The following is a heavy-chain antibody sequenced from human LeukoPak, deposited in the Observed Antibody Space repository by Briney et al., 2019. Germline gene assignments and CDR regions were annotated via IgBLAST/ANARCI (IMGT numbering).Heavy chain of an antibody. J-gene: IGHJ5*02. CDR1: GGSISSSSYY. Sequence: SETLSLTCTVSGGSISSSSYYWGWIRQPPGKGLEWIGSIYYSGNTYYNPSLKSRVTISVDTSKNQFSLKLSSVTAADTAVYYCARHGYLKYCSSTSCYDGSGWFDPWGQGTLVTVSS. V-gene: IGHV4-39*01. D-gene: IGHD2-2*01. CDR2: IYYSGNT. CDR3: ARHGYLKYCSSTSCYDGSGWFDP.